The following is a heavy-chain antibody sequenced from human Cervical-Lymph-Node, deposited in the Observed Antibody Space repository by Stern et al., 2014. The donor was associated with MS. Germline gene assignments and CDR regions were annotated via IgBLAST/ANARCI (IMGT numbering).Heavy chain of an antibody. V-gene: IGHV4-59*08. CDR3: ARGIGGARGYYDY. Sequence: DQLVESGPGLVKPSETLSLTCTVSDGPISGDFWNWIRQFPGKGLEWIGYVHYSGSTKYNPSLKRRVTISIDTSVSQLSLNLSSVTTADTAVYYCARGIGGARGYYDYWGHGALVTAAS. J-gene: IGHJ4*01. CDR2: VHYSGST. CDR1: DGPISGDF. D-gene: IGHD3-3*01.